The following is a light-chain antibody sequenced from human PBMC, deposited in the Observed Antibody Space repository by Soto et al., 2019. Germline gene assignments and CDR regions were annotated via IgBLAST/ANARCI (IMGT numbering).Light chain of an antibody. Sequence: QSALTPPASVSGSPGQSITISCTGTSSDVGGYNYVSLYQQHPGKAPKLMIYDVSNRPSGVSNRFSGSKSGNTAALTISGLQAEDEADYYCSSYTSSSTPYVFGTGTKVTVL. J-gene: IGLJ1*01. V-gene: IGLV2-14*01. CDR1: SSDVGGYNY. CDR2: DVS. CDR3: SSYTSSSTPYV.